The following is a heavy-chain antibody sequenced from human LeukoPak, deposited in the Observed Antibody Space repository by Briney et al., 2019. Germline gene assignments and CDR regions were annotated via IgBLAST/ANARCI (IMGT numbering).Heavy chain of an antibody. D-gene: IGHD5-12*01. J-gene: IGHJ4*02. CDR3: AKYSGYPPQVY. CDR2: IRYEGSNK. V-gene: IGHV3-30*02. Sequence: PGGSLRLSCAASGFTSSSYGMHWVRQAPRKGLEWVAFIRYEGSNKYYADSAKGRFTTSRDNSKNPLYLQMNSLRAEDTAVYHCAKYSGYPPQVYWGQGTLVTVSS. CDR1: GFTSSSYG.